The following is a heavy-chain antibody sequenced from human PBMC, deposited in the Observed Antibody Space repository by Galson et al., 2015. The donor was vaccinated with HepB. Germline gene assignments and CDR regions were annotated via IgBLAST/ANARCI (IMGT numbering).Heavy chain of an antibody. CDR3: ARDVEVKYQLLSVPNHSDY. CDR2: IHHSGST. D-gene: IGHD2-2*01. CDR1: GGSFSGFY. J-gene: IGHJ4*02. Sequence: ETLSLTCAVYGGSFSGFYWSWIRQPPGKGLEWIGQIHHSGSTNYNPSLKSRVTMSVDTSKNQFSLKLTSVTAADAAVYYCARDVEVKYQLLSVPNHSDYWGQGTLATVSS. V-gene: IGHV4-34*01.